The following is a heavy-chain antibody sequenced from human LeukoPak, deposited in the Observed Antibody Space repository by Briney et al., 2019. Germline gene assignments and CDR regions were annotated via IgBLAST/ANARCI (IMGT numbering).Heavy chain of an antibody. CDR2: MNPNSGAT. Sequence: GASVKVSCKASGYTFTSYDINWVRQATGQGLEWMGRMNPNSGATGYAQKFRGRVTMTRNTSISTAYMELSSLRSDDTAVYYCARGLYGSGSCYYWGQGTLVTVSS. J-gene: IGHJ4*02. CDR1: GYTFTSYD. CDR3: ARGLYGSGSCYY. D-gene: IGHD3-10*01. V-gene: IGHV1-8*01.